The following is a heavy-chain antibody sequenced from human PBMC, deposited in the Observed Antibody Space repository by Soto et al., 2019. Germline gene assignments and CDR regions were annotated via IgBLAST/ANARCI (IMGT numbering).Heavy chain of an antibody. J-gene: IGHJ4*02. CDR2: IYHSGST. Sequence: SETLSLTCAVSGYSISSGYYWGWIRQPPGKGLEWIGSIYHSGSTYYNPSLKSRVTISVGTSKNQFSLKLSSVTAADTAVYYCAPSAFIAAPFDYWGQGTLVTVSS. V-gene: IGHV4-38-2*01. CDR1: GYSISSGYY. CDR3: APSAFIAAPFDY. D-gene: IGHD6-6*01.